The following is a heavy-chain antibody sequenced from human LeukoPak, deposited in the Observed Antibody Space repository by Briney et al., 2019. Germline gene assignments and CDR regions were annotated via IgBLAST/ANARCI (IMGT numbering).Heavy chain of an antibody. D-gene: IGHD5-18*01. CDR3: ARDPVQLWLLYFDY. CDR1: GFTFSSYG. J-gene: IGHJ4*02. V-gene: IGHV3-30*03. Sequence: GGSLRLSCAASGFTFSSYGMHWVRQAPGKGLEWVAVISYDGSNKYYADSVKGRFTISRDSSKNTLYLQMNSLRAEDTAVYYCARDPVQLWLLYFDYWGQGTLVTVSS. CDR2: ISYDGSNK.